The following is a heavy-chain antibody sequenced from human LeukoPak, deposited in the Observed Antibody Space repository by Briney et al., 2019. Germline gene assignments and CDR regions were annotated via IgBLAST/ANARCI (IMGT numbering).Heavy chain of an antibody. V-gene: IGHV4-59*08. CDR1: GGSVSSYY. CDR2: IYDIGST. Sequence: SETLSLTCTVSGGSVSSYYWSWIRQPPGKGLEWIGYIYDIGSTKYNPSLKSRVTMSVDTSKNQFSLKLSSVTAADTPVYHCARTYYYDSSGYLNHWFDPRGQGTLVTVSS. CDR3: ARTYYYDSSGYLNHWFDP. D-gene: IGHD3-22*01. J-gene: IGHJ5*02.